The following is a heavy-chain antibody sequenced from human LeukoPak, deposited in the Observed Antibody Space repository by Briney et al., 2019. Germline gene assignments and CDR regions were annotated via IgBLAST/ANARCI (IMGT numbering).Heavy chain of an antibody. J-gene: IGHJ5*02. CDR2: INPSGGST. V-gene: IGHV1-46*01. Sequence: GASVKVSCKASGYTFTSYYMHWVRQAPGQGLEWMGIINPSGGSTSYAQKFQGRVTMTRDMSTSTVYMELSSLRSEDTAVYYCARDYLAFVVVTASNWFDPWGQGTLVTVSS. CDR3: ARDYLAFVVVTASNWFDP. D-gene: IGHD2-21*02. CDR1: GYTFTSYY.